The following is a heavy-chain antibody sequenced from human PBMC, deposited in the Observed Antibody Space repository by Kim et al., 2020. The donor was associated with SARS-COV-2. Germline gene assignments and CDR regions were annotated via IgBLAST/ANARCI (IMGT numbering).Heavy chain of an antibody. CDR2: INAGNGNT. CDR1: GYTFTSYA. CDR3: ARGAGLIAARPRRFWFDP. Sequence: ASVKVSCKASGYTFTSYAMHWVRQAPGQRLEWMGWINAGNGNTKYSQKFQGRVTITRDTSASTAYMELSSLRSEDTAVYYCARGAGLIAARPRRFWFDPWGQGTLVTVSS. J-gene: IGHJ5*02. V-gene: IGHV1-3*01. D-gene: IGHD6-6*01.